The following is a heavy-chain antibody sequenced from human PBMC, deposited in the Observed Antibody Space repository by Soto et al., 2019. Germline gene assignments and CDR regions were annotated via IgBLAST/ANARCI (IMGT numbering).Heavy chain of an antibody. D-gene: IGHD4-17*01. V-gene: IGHV3-53*01. CDR1: GFTVSSNY. J-gene: IGHJ3*02. CDR3: ARGISDYGDYVSAFDI. CDR2: IYSGGST. Sequence: HPGGSLRLSCAASGFTVSSNYMSWVRQAPGKGLEWVSVIYSGGSTYYADSVKGRFTISRDNSKNTLYLQMNSLRAEDTAVYYCARGISDYGDYVSAFDIWGQGTMVTVSS.